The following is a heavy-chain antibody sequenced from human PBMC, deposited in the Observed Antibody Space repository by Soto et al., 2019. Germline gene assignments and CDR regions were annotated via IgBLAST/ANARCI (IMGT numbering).Heavy chain of an antibody. CDR1: GFSLSTSGVG. D-gene: IGHD3-10*01. V-gene: IGHV2-5*02. CDR3: AHRAELLFGELRSYYYGMDV. J-gene: IGHJ6*02. Sequence: QITLKESGPTLVKPTQTLTLTCTFSGFSLSTSGVGVCWIRQPPGKALEWLALIYWDDDKRYSPSLKSRLTITKDTSKNQVVLTMTNMDPVDTATYYCAHRAELLFGELRSYYYGMDVWGQGTTVTVSS. CDR2: IYWDDDK.